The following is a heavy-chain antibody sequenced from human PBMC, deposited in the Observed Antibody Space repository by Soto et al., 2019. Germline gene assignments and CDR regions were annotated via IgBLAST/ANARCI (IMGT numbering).Heavy chain of an antibody. CDR2: IYHSGST. CDR1: GGSISSSNW. CDR3: ARASVVDTDMALIKFDY. V-gene: IGHV4-4*02. D-gene: IGHD5-18*01. J-gene: IGHJ4*02. Sequence: SETLSLTCAVSGGSISSSNWWSWVRQPPGKGLEWIGEIYHSGSTNYNPSLKSRVTISVDKSKNQFSLKLSSVTAADTAVYYCARASVVDTDMALIKFDYWGQGTLVTVSS.